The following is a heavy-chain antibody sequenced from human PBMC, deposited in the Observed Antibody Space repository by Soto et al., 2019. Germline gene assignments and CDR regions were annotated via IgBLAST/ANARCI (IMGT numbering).Heavy chain of an antibody. V-gene: IGHV6-1*01. CDR3: ARLQYSTSSGVNYYGMDV. J-gene: IGHJ6*02. CDR1: RDSVFRTRAA. Sequence: TVSLTCGISRDSVFRTRAALTCITHSPSRGLEWLGRTYYRSKWYNDYAVSVKSRITINPDTSKNQFSLQLNSVTPEEMAVYYCARLQYSTSSGVNYYGMDVWGQGTTVTGSS. D-gene: IGHD6-6*01. CDR2: TYYRSKWYN.